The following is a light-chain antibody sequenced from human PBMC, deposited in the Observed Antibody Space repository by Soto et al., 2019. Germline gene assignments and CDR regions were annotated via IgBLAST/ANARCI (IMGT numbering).Light chain of an antibody. Sequence: DIQMTQSPSTLSASVGDRVTITCRASQSISSWLAWYQQKPGKAPKLLIYDASSLESGVPSRFSGSGSGTEFTLTISSLQPDDFATYYCQQYNRYPRTFGQVTKV. CDR1: QSISSW. J-gene: IGKJ1*01. CDR3: QQYNRYPRT. CDR2: DAS. V-gene: IGKV1-5*01.